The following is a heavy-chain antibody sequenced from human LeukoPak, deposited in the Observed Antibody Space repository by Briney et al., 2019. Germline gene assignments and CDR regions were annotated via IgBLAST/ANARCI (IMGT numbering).Heavy chain of an antibody. CDR2: INPGDGTT. Sequence: ASVKVSCKASGYTFTNYYMHWVRQAPGQGLEWMGVINPGDGTTSYAQRFQGRVTMTRDTSTSTVYMELSSLRSDDTAVYYCARRWDDGSGYSYYYGMDVWGQGTTVTVSS. D-gene: IGHD3-22*01. CDR1: GYTFTNYY. V-gene: IGHV1-46*01. J-gene: IGHJ6*02. CDR3: ARRWDDGSGYSYYYGMDV.